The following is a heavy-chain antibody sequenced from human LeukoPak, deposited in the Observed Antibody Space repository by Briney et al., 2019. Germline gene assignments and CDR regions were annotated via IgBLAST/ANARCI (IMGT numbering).Heavy chain of an antibody. V-gene: IGHV3-30-3*02. CDR1: ASTFSNDA. D-gene: IGHD2-2*01. CDR2: VSYDETNK. J-gene: IGHJ5*02. Sequence: GGSLRLSCAASASTFSNDAIHWVRQAPGKGLEWVAVVSYDETNKYYADSVKGRFTTSRDNSKNTLYLQMNSLRAEDTAVYYCAKKLRWDCSSTNCPKGDCFDPWGQGTLVTVSS. CDR3: AKKLRWDCSSTNCPKGDCFDP.